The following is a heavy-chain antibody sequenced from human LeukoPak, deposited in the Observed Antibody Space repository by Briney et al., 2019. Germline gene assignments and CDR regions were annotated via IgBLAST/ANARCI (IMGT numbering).Heavy chain of an antibody. CDR3: AREMNYYDSTGYYLHYLDY. D-gene: IGHD3-22*01. CDR1: GGSITNFY. CDR2: SLNSGST. Sequence: PSETLSLTCTVSGGSITNFYWSWIRQAPGKGLEWIGYSLNSGSTDYNPSLKGRVTISVDTSKNQLSLKLSSVTAADTAVYYCAREMNYYDSTGYYLHYLDYRGQGTLVTVSS. J-gene: IGHJ4*02. V-gene: IGHV4-59*01.